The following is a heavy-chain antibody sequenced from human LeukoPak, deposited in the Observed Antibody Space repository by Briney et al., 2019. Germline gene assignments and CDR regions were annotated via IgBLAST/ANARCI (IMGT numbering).Heavy chain of an antibody. CDR1: GFTFDNYA. D-gene: IGHD1-1*01. V-gene: IGHV3-23*01. Sequence: GGSLRLSCAASGFTFDNYAMNWVRQAPGKGLEWLSIISDSGTSTFYADSLEGRFTISRDNSKNSLFVQMNSLRAEDTAVYFCAKSRSGSANWALQIFDNWGQGTLVTVSS. J-gene: IGHJ4*02. CDR3: AKSRSGSANWALQIFDN. CDR2: ISDSGTST.